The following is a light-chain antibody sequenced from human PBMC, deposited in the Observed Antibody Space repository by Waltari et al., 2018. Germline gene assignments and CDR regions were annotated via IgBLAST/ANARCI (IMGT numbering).Light chain of an antibody. V-gene: IGKV1-5*03. CDR2: KAS. CDR1: QSISSW. CDR3: QQYNSYVLT. J-gene: IGKJ4*01. Sequence: DIQMTQSPSTLSASVGDRVTITCRASQSISSWWAWYQQKPGKAPKLLIYKASTLESGVPSRFSGSGSGTEFTLTISSLQPDDFATYYCQQYNSYVLTFGGGTKVEIK.